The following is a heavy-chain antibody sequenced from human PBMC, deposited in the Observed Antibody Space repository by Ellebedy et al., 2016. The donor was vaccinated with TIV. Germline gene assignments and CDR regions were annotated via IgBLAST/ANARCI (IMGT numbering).Heavy chain of an antibody. V-gene: IGHV3-48*02. Sequence: GESLKISXAASGFTFSSYAMSWVRQAPGKGLEWVSYISGSSSTIYYADSVKGRFTISRDNAKNSLYLQMNSLRDEDTAIYYCARTSSGWGSFDYWGQGTLVTVSS. CDR3: ARTSSGWGSFDY. CDR2: ISGSSSTI. D-gene: IGHD6-19*01. CDR1: GFTFSSYA. J-gene: IGHJ4*02.